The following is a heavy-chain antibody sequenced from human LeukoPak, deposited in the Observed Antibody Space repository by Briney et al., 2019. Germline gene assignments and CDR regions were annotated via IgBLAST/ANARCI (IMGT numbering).Heavy chain of an antibody. D-gene: IGHD2-15*01. CDR3: ASPGYCSGSVCYSGYFQH. V-gene: IGHV3-30*14. J-gene: IGHJ1*01. CDR1: GFTFSSYA. CDR2: ISYDGSNK. Sequence: GGSLRLSCAASGFTFSSYAMHWVRQAPGKGLEWVAVISYDGSNKYYADSVKGRFTISRDSSKNTLYLQMNSLRADDTAVYYCASPGYCSGSVCYSGYFQHWGQGTLVTVSS.